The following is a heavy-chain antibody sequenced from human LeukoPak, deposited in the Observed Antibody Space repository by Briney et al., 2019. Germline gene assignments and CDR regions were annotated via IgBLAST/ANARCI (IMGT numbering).Heavy chain of an antibody. CDR3: ARGLLFSWFDP. V-gene: IGHV4-31*11. CDR1: GGSISSGSW. D-gene: IGHD2-21*02. CDR2: IYYSGST. Sequence: SETLSLTCAVSGGSISSGSWWSWVRQPPGKGLEWIGYIYYSGSTYYNPSLKSRVTISVDTSKNQFSLKLSSVTAADTAVYYCARGLLFSWFDPWGQGTLVTVSS. J-gene: IGHJ5*02.